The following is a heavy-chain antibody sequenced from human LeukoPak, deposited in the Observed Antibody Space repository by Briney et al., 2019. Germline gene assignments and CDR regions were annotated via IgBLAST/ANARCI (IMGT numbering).Heavy chain of an antibody. CDR3: AKDSGSKGRWYYDSSGYFDY. D-gene: IGHD3-22*01. J-gene: IGHJ4*02. CDR2: ISGSGGST. CDR1: GFTFSSYA. V-gene: IGHV3-23*01. Sequence: GGSLRLSCAASGFTFSSYAMSWVRQAPGKGLEWVSAISGSGGSTYYADSVKGRFTISRDNSKNTLYLQMNSLRAEDTAVYYCAKDSGSKGRWYYDSSGYFDYWGQGTLVTVSS.